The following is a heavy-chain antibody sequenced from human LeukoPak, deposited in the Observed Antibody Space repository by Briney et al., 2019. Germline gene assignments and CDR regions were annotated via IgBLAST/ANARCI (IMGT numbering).Heavy chain of an antibody. CDR2: MNPNSGNT. CDR1: GYTFTSYD. CDR3: ARGPNDIGNWFDP. J-gene: IGHJ5*02. Sequence: ASVKVSCKAPGYTFTSYDINWVRQATGQGLEWMGWMNPNSGNTGYAQKFQGRVTMTRNTSISTAYMELSSLRSEDTAVYCCARGPNDIGNWFDPWGQGTLVTVSS. D-gene: IGHD1-1*01. V-gene: IGHV1-8*01.